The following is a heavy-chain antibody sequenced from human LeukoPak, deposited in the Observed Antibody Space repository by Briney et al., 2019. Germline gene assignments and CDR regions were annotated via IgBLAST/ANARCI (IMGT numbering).Heavy chain of an antibody. D-gene: IGHD3-22*01. J-gene: IGHJ4*02. CDR2: ISDSGGST. CDR3: AKAPTYYYDSSVLDF. Sequence: GSLRLSCAASGFTFSSYAMSWVRQAPGKGLEWVSGISDSGGSTSYADSVKGRFTISRDNSKNTLYLQMNSLRAEDTAVYYCAKAPTYYYDSSVLDFWGQGTLVTVSS. CDR1: GFTFSSYA. V-gene: IGHV3-23*01.